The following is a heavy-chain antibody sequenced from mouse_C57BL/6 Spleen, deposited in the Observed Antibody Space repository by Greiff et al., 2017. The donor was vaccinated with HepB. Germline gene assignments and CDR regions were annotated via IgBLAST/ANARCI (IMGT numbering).Heavy chain of an antibody. V-gene: IGHV1-82*01. CDR2: IYPGDGDT. Sequence: VKLVESGPELVKPGASVKISCKASGYAFSSSWMNWVKQRPGKGLEWIGRIYPGDGDTNYNGKFKGKATMTADKSSSTAYMQLSSLTSEDSAVYFCARADYYGSSSYWGQGTTLTVSS. D-gene: IGHD1-1*01. CDR3: ARADYYGSSSY. J-gene: IGHJ2*01. CDR1: GYAFSSSW.